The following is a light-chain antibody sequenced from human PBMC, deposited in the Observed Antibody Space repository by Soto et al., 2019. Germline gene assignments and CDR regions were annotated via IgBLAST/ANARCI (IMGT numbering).Light chain of an antibody. CDR1: SSDVGSYNL. V-gene: IGLV2-23*01. CDR2: EGS. CDR3: CSYAGSSTDVV. J-gene: IGLJ2*01. Sequence: QSVLTQPASVSGSPGQSITISCTGTSSDVGSYNLVSWYQQHPGKAPKLMIYEGSKRPSGVSNRFSGSKSGNTASLTISGLQAEDEADYYCCSYAGSSTDVVFGGGTKLNVL.